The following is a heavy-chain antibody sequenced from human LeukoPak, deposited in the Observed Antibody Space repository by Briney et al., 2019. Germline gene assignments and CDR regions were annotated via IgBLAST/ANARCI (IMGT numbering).Heavy chain of an antibody. J-gene: IGHJ4*02. CDR2: IYNSGST. CDR3: ARPSRDGYRYTFDY. D-gene: IGHD5-24*01. V-gene: IGHV4-59*01. CDR1: GGSISSDY. Sequence: PSETLSLTCTVSGGSISSDYWSWIRQPPGKGLEWIGYIYNSGSTNYSPSLKSRVTISVDTPKNQFSLKLSSVTAADTAVYYCARPSRDGYRYTFDYWGQGILVTVSS.